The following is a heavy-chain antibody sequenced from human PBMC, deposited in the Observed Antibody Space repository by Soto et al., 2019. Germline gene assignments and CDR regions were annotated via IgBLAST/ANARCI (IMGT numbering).Heavy chain of an antibody. CDR3: AHSATAAKAGLFHY. CDR2: IYWDDDK. CDR1: GFSLSTSGVG. V-gene: IGHV2-5*02. Sequence: QITLKESGPTLVKPTQTLTLTCTFSGFSLSTSGVGVGWIRQPPGKALEWLTLIYWDDDKRYSPSLKSRLTITKATPKHQVVLTMTYMDPLDTGTYYCAHSATAAKAGLFHYWGQGTLVTVSS. D-gene: IGHD2-2*01. J-gene: IGHJ4*02.